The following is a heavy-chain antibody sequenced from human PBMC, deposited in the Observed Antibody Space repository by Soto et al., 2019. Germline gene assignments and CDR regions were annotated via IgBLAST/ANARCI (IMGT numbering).Heavy chain of an antibody. CDR3: ATAEVDY. J-gene: IGHJ4*02. V-gene: IGHV3-74*01. Sequence: GGSLRLSCAVAGYTFGNHWMHWVRQAPGKGLEWVSRMNSDGGIINYADSVKDRFTVSRDNAKNTLYLQMNSLRVEDTAVYYCATAEVDYWGPGTLVTVSS. CDR2: MNSDGGII. CDR1: GYTFGNHW.